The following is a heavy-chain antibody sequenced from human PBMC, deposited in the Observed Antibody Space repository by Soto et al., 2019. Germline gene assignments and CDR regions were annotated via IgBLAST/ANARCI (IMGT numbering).Heavy chain of an antibody. CDR2: MNPNSGNT. CDR1: GYTFTSYD. J-gene: IGHJ6*03. V-gene: IGHV1-8*01. Sequence: QVPLVQSGAEVKKPGASVKVSCKASGYTFTSYDINWVRQATGQGLEWMGWMNPNSGNTGYAQKFQGRVTMTRNTSISTAYMELSSLRSEDTAVYYCARGPHIVVVPAAFYYYMDVWGKGTTVTVSS. CDR3: ARGPHIVVVPAAFYYYMDV. D-gene: IGHD2-2*01.